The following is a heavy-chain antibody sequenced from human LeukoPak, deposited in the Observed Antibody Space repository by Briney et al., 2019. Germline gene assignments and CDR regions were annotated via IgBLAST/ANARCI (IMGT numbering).Heavy chain of an antibody. CDR1: GGSISSYY. J-gene: IGHJ3*01. CDR3: ARTKPLDPFDF. V-gene: IGHV4-59*01. Sequence: SEALSLTCTVSGGSISSYYWSWIRQPPGKGLEWIGYIYYSGNTYYNPSLKSRVTISVDTSKNQFSLKVNSVTAADTAVYYCARTKPLDPFDFWGQGTLVAVSS. CDR2: IYYSGNT.